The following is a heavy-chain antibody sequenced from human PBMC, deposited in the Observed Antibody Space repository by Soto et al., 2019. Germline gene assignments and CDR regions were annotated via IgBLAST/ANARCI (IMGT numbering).Heavy chain of an antibody. J-gene: IGHJ4*02. V-gene: IGHV3-23*01. CDR2: ISGSGGST. D-gene: IGHD4-17*01. CDR1: GFTFSSYA. CDR3: AKVTYADYDPFDY. Sequence: GGSLRLSCAASGFTFSSYAMSWVRQAPGKGLEWVSSISGSGGSTYYADSVKGRFTISRDNSKDTLYLQMSSLRAEDTAVYYCAKVTYADYDPFDYWGQATLVTVSS.